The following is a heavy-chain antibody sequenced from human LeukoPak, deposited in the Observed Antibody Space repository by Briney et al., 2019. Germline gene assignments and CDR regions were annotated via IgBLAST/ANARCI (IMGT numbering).Heavy chain of an antibody. CDR2: MNPNSGNT. CDR3: ARGNDYDILTGNDY. V-gene: IGHV1-8*01. CDR1: GYTFTIYD. Sequence: ASVTVSFTASGYTFTIYDINWVRQATGQGLEWMGWMNPNSGNTGYAQKFQGRVTITRNTSISTAYMELSSLRSEDTAVYYCARGNDYDILTGNDYWGQGTLVTVSS. J-gene: IGHJ4*02. D-gene: IGHD3-9*01.